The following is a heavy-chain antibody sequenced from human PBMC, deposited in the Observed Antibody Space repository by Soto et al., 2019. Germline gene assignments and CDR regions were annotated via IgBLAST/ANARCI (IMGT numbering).Heavy chain of an antibody. CDR3: ARSPGYSYGDY. CDR1: GYTFTSYA. J-gene: IGHJ4*02. D-gene: IGHD5-18*01. Sequence: QVQLVQSGAEVKKPGASVKVSCKASGYTFTSYAMHWVRQAPGQRLEWMGWINAGNGNTKYSQKFQGRVTITRDTSASTAYMEMSSLRSEDTAVYYCARSPGYSYGDYWGQGTLVTVSS. V-gene: IGHV1-3*01. CDR2: INAGNGNT.